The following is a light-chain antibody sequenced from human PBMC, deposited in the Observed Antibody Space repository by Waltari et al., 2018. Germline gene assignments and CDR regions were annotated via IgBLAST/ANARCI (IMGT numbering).Light chain of an antibody. Sequence: DIQMTQSPSFLSESVGDRVTITCRASQNINKFLNWYQQKPGKAPKFLIYAASLVQTGVPSRFRGSGSGTEFTLTIDSLQPEDFATYFCQHSHSTPITFGPGTTVDV. CDR2: AAS. J-gene: IGKJ3*01. CDR3: QHSHSTPIT. CDR1: QNINKF. V-gene: IGKV1-39*01.